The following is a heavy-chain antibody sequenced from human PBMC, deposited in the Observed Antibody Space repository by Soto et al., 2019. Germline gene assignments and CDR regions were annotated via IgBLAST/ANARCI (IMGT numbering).Heavy chain of an antibody. CDR2: IYYSGST. J-gene: IGHJ5*02. CDR1: GGSISSSSYY. CDR3: ARWIMITFGGVIASDWFDP. Sequence: QLQLQESGPGLVKPSETLSLTCTVSGGSISSSSYYWGWIRQPPGKGLEWIGSIYYSGSTYYNPSLKSRVTISVDTSKNQFSLKLSSVTAADTAVYYCARWIMITFGGVIASDWFDPWGQGTLVTVSS. D-gene: IGHD3-16*02. V-gene: IGHV4-39*01.